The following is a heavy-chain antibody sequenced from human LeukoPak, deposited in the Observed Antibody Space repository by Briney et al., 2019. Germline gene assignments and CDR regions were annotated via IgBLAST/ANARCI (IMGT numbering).Heavy chain of an antibody. Sequence: PGGSLRLSCAASGFTFSYYSMNWVRQAPGKGLEWVSSISGTSKYIYYADSVKDRFTISRDNAKNSLYLQMNSVTVDDTAVYYCAREGLTSAIGFDSWGQGTLVTVSS. V-gene: IGHV3-21*01. D-gene: IGHD3/OR15-3a*01. CDR2: ISGTSKYI. J-gene: IGHJ5*01. CDR3: AREGLTSAIGFDS. CDR1: GFTFSYYS.